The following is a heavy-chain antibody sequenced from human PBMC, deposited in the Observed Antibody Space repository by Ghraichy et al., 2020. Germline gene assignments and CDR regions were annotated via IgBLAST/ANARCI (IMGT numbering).Heavy chain of an antibody. D-gene: IGHD6-13*01. CDR1: GFTVSNSY. CDR3: VKPNSNWRGAFDS. CDR2: IYIGGST. Sequence: GGSLRLSCAGFGFTVSNSYMSWVRQAPGQGLEWVSIIYIGGSTYYVDSVKGRLAISRDSSKNTLFLQMNSLRVEETALYYWVKPNSNWRGAFDSWGPGTRFPVS. V-gene: IGHV3-66*04. J-gene: IGHJ3*01.